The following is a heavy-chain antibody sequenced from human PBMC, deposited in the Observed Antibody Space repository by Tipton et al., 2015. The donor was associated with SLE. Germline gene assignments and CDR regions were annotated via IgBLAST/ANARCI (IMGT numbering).Heavy chain of an antibody. J-gene: IGHJ4*02. CDR3: ARGRSSSSHFDY. CDR1: GFTFSSYW. V-gene: IGHV3-7*01. Sequence: GSLRLSCAASGFTFSSYWMSWVRQAPGKGLEWVANIKQDGSEKYYVDSVKDRFTISRDNAKNSLYLQMNSLRAEDTAVYYCARGRSSSSHFDYWGQGTLVTVSS. D-gene: IGHD6-6*01. CDR2: IKQDGSEK.